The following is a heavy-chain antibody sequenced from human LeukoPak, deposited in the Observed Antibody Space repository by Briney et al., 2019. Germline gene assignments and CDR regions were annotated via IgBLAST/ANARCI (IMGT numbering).Heavy chain of an antibody. D-gene: IGHD4-23*01. CDR2: IYYSGST. Sequence: PSETLSLTCTVSGGSISSGGYYWSWIRQHPGKGLEWIGYIYYSGSTYYNPSLKSRVTISVDTSKNQFSLKLSSVTAADTAVYYCARGPNYYGGNSESSGYYFDYWGQGTLVTVSS. J-gene: IGHJ4*02. CDR3: ARGPNYYGGNSESSGYYFDY. V-gene: IGHV4-31*03. CDR1: GGSISSGGYY.